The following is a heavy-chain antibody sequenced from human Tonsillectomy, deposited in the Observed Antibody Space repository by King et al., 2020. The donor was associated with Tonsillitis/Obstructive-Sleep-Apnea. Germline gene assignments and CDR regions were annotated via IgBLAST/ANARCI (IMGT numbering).Heavy chain of an antibody. V-gene: IGHV4-39*01. CDR1: GGSISSSSYY. J-gene: IGHJ2*01. D-gene: IGHD3-22*01. Sequence: QLQESGPGLVKPSETLSLTCTVSGGSISSSSYYWGWIRQPPGKGLEWIGSIHYSGSTYYNPSLKSRVTISVDTSKNQFSLKLSSVTAADTAVYYCARPRCYYDSSSPPRHLGWYFDLWGRGTLVTVSS. CDR2: IHYSGST. CDR3: ARPRCYYDSSSPPRHLGWYFDL.